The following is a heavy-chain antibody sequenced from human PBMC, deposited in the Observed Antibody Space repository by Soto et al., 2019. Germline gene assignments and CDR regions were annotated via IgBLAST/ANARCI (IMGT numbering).Heavy chain of an antibody. J-gene: IGHJ5*02. CDR2: IYFSGST. V-gene: IGHV4-39*01. CDR3: ARHKTTMLTVVSAFDP. D-gene: IGHD3-22*01. Sequence: SETLSLTCTVSGVSMNNTSYYWGWIRQSPGKGLEWIGTIYFSGSTFYNPSLKSRLTISIDRSKNQFSLRLTSVTAADTAVYYCARHKTTMLTVVSAFDPWGQGTLVTVSS. CDR1: GVSMNNTSYY.